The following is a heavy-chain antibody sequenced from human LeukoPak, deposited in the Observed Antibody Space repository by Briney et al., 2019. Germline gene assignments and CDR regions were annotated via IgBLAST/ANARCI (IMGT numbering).Heavy chain of an antibody. CDR3: AGVDTAMVIYY. CDR1: GGSISSYY. CDR2: IYYSGST. J-gene: IGHJ4*02. Sequence: SETLSLTCTVSGGSISSYYWSWIRQPPGKGLEWIGYIYYSGSTNYNPSLKSRVTISVDTSKNQFSLKLSSVTAADTAVYYCAGVDTAMVIYYWGQGTLVTASS. V-gene: IGHV4-59*01. D-gene: IGHD5-18*01.